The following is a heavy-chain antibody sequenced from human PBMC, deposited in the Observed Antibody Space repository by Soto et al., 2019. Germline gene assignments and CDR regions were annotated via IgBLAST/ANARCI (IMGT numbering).Heavy chain of an antibody. CDR1: GGTFSSYA. Sequence: SVKLSCKASGGTFSSYAISWVRQAPGQGLEWMGGIIPIFGTANYAQKFQGRVTITADESTSTAYMELSSLRSEDTAVYYCARGYYGSGYPTYSYYGMDVWGQGNTVTVYS. D-gene: IGHD3-10*01. V-gene: IGHV1-69*13. CDR3: ARGYYGSGYPTYSYYGMDV. J-gene: IGHJ6*02. CDR2: IIPIFGTA.